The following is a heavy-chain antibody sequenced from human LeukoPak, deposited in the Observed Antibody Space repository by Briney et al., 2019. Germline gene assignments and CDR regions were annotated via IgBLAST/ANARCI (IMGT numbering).Heavy chain of an antibody. V-gene: IGHV4-61*01. CDR1: GGSVSSGSCY. CDR3: ATHEMATDSFDY. Sequence: SETLSLTCTVSGGSVSSGSCYWSWIRQPPGKGLEWIGYIYYSGSTNYNPSLKSRVTISVDTSKNQFSLKLSSVTAADTAVYYCATHEMATDSFDYWGQGTLVTVSS. D-gene: IGHD5-24*01. J-gene: IGHJ4*02. CDR2: IYYSGST.